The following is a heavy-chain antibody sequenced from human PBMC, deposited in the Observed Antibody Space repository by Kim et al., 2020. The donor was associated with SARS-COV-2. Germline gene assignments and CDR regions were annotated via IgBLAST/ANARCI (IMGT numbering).Heavy chain of an antibody. J-gene: IGHJ6*02. D-gene: IGHD2-2*02. CDR1: GFTFSSYD. V-gene: IGHV3-13*04. CDR2: IGTAGDT. CDR3: ARSQGYCSSTSCDMSLYGIDF. Sequence: GGSLRLSCAASGFTFSSYDMHWVRQATGKGLEWVSAIGTAGDTYYPGSVKGRFTISRENAKNSLYLQMNSLRAGDTAVYYCARSQGYCSSTSCDMSLYGIDFWGQGTTVTVSS.